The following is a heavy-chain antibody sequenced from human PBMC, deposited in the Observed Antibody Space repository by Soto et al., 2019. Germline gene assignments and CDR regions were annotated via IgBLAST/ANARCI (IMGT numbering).Heavy chain of an antibody. V-gene: IGHV4-31*03. CDR3: ASWSGGYDFWSGYLDYYYGMDV. CDR2: IYYSGST. D-gene: IGHD3-3*01. Sequence: SETLSLTCSVSDGSISSYYWSWIRQHPGKGLEWIGYIYYSGSTYYNPSLKSRVTISVDTSKNQFSLKLSSVTAADTAVYYCASWSGGYDFWSGYLDYYYGMDVWGQGTTVTVSS. CDR1: DGSISSYY. J-gene: IGHJ6*02.